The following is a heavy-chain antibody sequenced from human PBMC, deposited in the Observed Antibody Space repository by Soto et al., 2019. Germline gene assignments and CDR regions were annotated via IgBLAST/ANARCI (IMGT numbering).Heavy chain of an antibody. J-gene: IGHJ3*02. D-gene: IGHD2-2*01. CDR2: ISGSGGST. Sequence: GGSLRLSCAASGFTFSSYAMSWVRQAPGKGLEWVSAISGSGGSTYYADSVKGRFTISRDNSKNTLYLQMNSLRAEDTAVYYCAKVAGYCSSTSCSLAVADPFLDAFDIWGQGTMVTVSS. CDR1: GFTFSSYA. CDR3: AKVAGYCSSTSCSLAVADPFLDAFDI. V-gene: IGHV3-23*01.